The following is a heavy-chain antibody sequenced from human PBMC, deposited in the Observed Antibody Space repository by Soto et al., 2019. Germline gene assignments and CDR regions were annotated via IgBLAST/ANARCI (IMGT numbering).Heavy chain of an antibody. CDR3: ARRYGDCEYFQD. D-gene: IGHD3-10*01. CDR2: IIPIFGTA. V-gene: IGHV1-69*12. Sequence: QVQLVQSGAEVKKPGSSVKVSCKASGGTFSSYAISWVRQAPGQGLEWMGGIIPIFGTANYAQKFQGRVTITADESTRTAYMGLRSLRSGDTAVYYWARRYGDCEYFQDWGQGTLVTVSS. J-gene: IGHJ1*01. CDR1: GGTFSSYA.